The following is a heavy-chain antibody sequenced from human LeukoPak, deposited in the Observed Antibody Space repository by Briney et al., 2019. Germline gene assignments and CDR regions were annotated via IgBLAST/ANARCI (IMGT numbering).Heavy chain of an antibody. D-gene: IGHD6-6*01. CDR3: ARGMGRSGHGYSSSSDAFDI. CDR2: INPNSGGT. J-gene: IGHJ3*02. V-gene: IGHV1-2*02. Sequence: ASVKVSCKASGYTFTGYYMHWVRRAPGQGLEWMGWINPNSGGTNYAQKFQGRVTMTRDTSISTAYMELSRLKSDDTAVYYCARGMGRSGHGYSSSSDAFDIWGQGTMVTVSS. CDR1: GYTFTGYY.